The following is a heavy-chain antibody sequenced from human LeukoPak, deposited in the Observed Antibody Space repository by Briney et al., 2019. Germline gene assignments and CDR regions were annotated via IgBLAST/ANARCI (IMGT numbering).Heavy chain of an antibody. Sequence: PGGSLRLSCAASGFTFSSYSMNWVRQAPGKGLEWVSSISSSSSYIYYADSVKGRFTISRDNAKNSLYLHMNSLRAEDTAVYYCARRKQVDWYVDYWGQGTLVTVSS. CDR3: ARRKQVDWYVDY. CDR2: ISSSSSYI. J-gene: IGHJ4*02. D-gene: IGHD3-9*01. V-gene: IGHV3-21*01. CDR1: GFTFSSYS.